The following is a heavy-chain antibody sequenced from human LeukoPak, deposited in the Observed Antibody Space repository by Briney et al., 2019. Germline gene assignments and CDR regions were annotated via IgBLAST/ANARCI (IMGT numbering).Heavy chain of an antibody. CDR2: ISYDGRNK. CDR1: GFTFSSYA. J-gene: IGHJ4*02. Sequence: GRSLRLSCAASGFTFSSYAMHWVRQAPGKGMEWVAVISYDGRNKYYADSVKGRFTISRDNSKNTLYLQMNSLRVEDTAVYYCAREFEYRTSGAGYWGQGTLVTVSS. D-gene: IGHD6-6*01. CDR3: AREFEYRTSGAGY. V-gene: IGHV3-30*04.